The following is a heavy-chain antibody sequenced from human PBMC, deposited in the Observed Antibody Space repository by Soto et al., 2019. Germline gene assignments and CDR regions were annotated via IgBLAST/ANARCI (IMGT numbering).Heavy chain of an antibody. CDR2: IFYGGSA. CDR1: GGSISSGGFY. D-gene: IGHD5-18*01. V-gene: IGHV4-30-4*08. Sequence: QVQLQESGPGLVKPSQTLSLTCTVSGGSISSGGFYWSWIRQHPGKGLEWIGYIFYGGSANYNPSLKSRVAIYVDTSNNQFSLKLNSVTAADTAVYYCARSTYSYGFNLWGQGTLVTVSS. CDR3: ARSTYSYGFNL. J-gene: IGHJ5*02.